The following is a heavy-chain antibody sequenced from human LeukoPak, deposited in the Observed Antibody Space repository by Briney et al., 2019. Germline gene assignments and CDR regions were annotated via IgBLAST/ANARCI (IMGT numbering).Heavy chain of an antibody. CDR3: ARQNSYAFDI. CDR1: GYSFTTYW. CDR2: IYPGDSDT. V-gene: IGHV5-51*01. J-gene: IGHJ3*02. Sequence: GESLKISCKGSGYSFTTYWIGWVRQMPGKGLEWLGIIYPGDSDTRYSPSFQGQVTISADESISTAYLQWSSLKALDTAMYFCARQNSYAFDIWGQGTMVTVSS.